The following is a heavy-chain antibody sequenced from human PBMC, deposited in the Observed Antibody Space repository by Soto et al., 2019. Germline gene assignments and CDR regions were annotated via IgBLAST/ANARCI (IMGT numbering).Heavy chain of an antibody. CDR3: AKRRYFDWSQFDY. Sequence: PGGSLRLSCAASGFSCSSNAMSCVRQAPGKGLEWVSGISGSGGATYYDDSVKGRFPISRDNSKNMLSLQMNSLRAEDTAVYYCAKRRYFDWSQFDYWGQGTLVTVSS. CDR2: ISGSGGAT. D-gene: IGHD3-9*01. CDR1: GFSCSSNA. J-gene: IGHJ4*02. V-gene: IGHV3-23*01.